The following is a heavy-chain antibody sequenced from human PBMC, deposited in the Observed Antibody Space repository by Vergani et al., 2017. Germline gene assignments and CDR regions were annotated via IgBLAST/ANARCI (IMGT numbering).Heavy chain of an antibody. CDR3: ARENMVRGVIGNWFDP. V-gene: IGHV1-69*01. J-gene: IGHJ5*02. Sequence: QVQLVQSGAEVKKPGSSVKVSCKASGGTFSSYAISWVRQAPGQGLEWMGGIIPIFGTANYAQKFQGRVTITADESTSTAYMELNSLRSEDTAVYYCARENMVRGVIGNWFDPWGQGTLVTVSS. CDR1: GGTFSSYA. CDR2: IIPIFGTA. D-gene: IGHD3-10*01.